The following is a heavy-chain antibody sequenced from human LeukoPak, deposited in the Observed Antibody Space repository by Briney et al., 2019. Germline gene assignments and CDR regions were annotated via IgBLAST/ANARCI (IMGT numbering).Heavy chain of an antibody. CDR2: MNPNSGNT. V-gene: IGHV1-8*01. D-gene: IGHD1-26*01. J-gene: IGHJ6*02. Sequence: ASVKVSCKASGYTFTSYDINWVRQATGQGLEWMGWMNPNSGNTGYAQKFQGRVTMTRNTSISTVYMELSSLRSEDTAVYYCARVEGGSYLGYYYYGMDVWGQGTTVTVSS. CDR1: GYTFTSYD. CDR3: ARVEGGSYLGYYYYGMDV.